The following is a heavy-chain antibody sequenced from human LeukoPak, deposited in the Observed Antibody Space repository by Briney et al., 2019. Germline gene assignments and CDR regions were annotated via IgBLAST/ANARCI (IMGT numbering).Heavy chain of an antibody. CDR2: IIPIFGTA. D-gene: IGHD6-19*01. V-gene: IGHV1-69*13. CDR3: ARDGYSSGWYSEDY. J-gene: IGHJ4*02. Sequence: ASVKVSCKASGGTFSSYAISWVRQAPGQGLEWMGGIIPIFGTANYAQKFQGRVTITADESTSTAYMELSSLRSEDTAVYYRARDGYSSGWYSEDYWGQGTLVTVSS. CDR1: GGTFSSYA.